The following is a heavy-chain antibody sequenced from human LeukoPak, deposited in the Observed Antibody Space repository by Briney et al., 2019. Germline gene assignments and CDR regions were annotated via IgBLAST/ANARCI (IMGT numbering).Heavy chain of an antibody. CDR3: TTRRQDGC. J-gene: IGHJ4*02. CDR2: IRSKIDGGTI. Sequence: GGSLRLSCVASGFTLSDAWMSWVRQAPGKGLEWVGRIRSKIDGGTIDYGAPVKGRFTISRDDSRNTLYLQMNSLKTEDTAVYYCTTRRQDGCWGQGTLVTVS. V-gene: IGHV3-15*01. CDR1: GFTLSDAW. D-gene: IGHD6-25*01.